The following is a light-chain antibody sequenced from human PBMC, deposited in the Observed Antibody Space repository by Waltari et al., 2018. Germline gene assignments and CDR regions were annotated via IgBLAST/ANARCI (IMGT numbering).Light chain of an antibody. CDR1: STNVGTYKY. Sequence: QSALTQPRSVSGSPGQSVTVSCTGTSTNVGTYKYISWYQHHPGRAPKLLIFDANKRPSGFPDRFSGSKSDTTASLTISGLRPEDEAYYYCCSSVVSYTVVFGGGTKVTVL. V-gene: IGLV2-11*01. CDR2: DAN. J-gene: IGLJ2*01. CDR3: CSSVVSYTVV.